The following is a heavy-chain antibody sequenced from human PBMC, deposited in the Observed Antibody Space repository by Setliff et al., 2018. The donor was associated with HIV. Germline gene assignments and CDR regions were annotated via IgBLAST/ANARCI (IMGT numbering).Heavy chain of an antibody. Sequence: GASVKVSCKASGYTFTSYGISWVRQAPGQGLEWMGGIVPILNTGNYAPKFQGRVTITADESTTTAYMELSSLRSEDTAVYYCARIPNHSSGFDYWGQGTPVTVSS. J-gene: IGHJ4*02. V-gene: IGHV1-69*13. CDR3: ARIPNHSSGFDY. CDR2: IVPILNTG. CDR1: GYTFTSYG. D-gene: IGHD3-22*01.